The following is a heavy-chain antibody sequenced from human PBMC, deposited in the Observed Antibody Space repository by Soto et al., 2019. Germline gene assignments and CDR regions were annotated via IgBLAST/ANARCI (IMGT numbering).Heavy chain of an antibody. CDR3: ARGKYYDFWSGYYGSRNWFDP. V-gene: IGHV4-31*03. CDR1: CGSISSGGYY. J-gene: IGHJ5*02. D-gene: IGHD3-3*01. CDR2: IYYSGST. Sequence: SETLSLTCTFSCGSISSGGYYWSWIRQHPGKGLEWIGYIYYSGSTYYNPSLKSRVTISVDTSKNQFSLKLSSVTAADTAVYYCARGKYYDFWSGYYGSRNWFDPWGQGTLVTSPQ.